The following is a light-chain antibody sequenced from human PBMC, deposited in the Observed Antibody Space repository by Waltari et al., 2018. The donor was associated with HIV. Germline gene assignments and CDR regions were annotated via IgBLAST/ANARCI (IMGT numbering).Light chain of an antibody. CDR1: SSNIGSKP. Sequence: QSVLTQPPSASGTPGQRITISCSGGSSNIGSKPVNWYQKLPGTAPKLLIYRNNQRPSGVPSRFSGSKSGTSASLAISGLQAEDEADYYCAAWDDSLNGRNWVFGGGTKLTVL. CDR2: RNN. J-gene: IGLJ3*02. CDR3: AAWDDSLNGRNWV. V-gene: IGLV1-44*01.